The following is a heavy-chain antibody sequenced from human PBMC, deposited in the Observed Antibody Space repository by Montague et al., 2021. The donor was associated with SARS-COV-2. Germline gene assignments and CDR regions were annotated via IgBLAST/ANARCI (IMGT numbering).Heavy chain of an antibody. V-gene: IGHV4-34*01. CDR1: AGSFSGYS. CDR3: ARLGRQQLVRLSGMDV. D-gene: IGHD6-13*01. CDR2: INRSGST. J-gene: IGHJ6*02. Sequence: SETLSLTCTVYAGSFSGYSWSWIRQPPGKGLEWIGEINRSGSTNYNPSLKSRVTISVDTSKNQFSLKLSSVTAADTAVYYCARLGRQQLVRLSGMDVWGQGTTVTVSS.